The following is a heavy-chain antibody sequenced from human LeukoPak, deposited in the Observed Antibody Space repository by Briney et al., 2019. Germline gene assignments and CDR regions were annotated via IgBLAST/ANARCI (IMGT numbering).Heavy chain of an antibody. Sequence: GGSLRLSCAASGFTFGSCAMSWVRQAPGKGMEWVSGISGSGTSTYYADSVKGRFTISGDNSKNTLYLQMNSLRAEDTAVYYCAKSFLYSSGWYDYWGQGTLVTVSS. CDR2: ISGSGTST. CDR3: AKSFLYSSGWYDY. J-gene: IGHJ4*02. CDR1: GFTFGSCA. D-gene: IGHD6-13*01. V-gene: IGHV3-23*01.